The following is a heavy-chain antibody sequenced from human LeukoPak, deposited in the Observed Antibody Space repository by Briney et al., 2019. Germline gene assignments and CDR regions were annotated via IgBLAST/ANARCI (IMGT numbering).Heavy chain of an antibody. CDR1: GGSISSSSYN. D-gene: IGHD3-3*01. CDR3: ARQDTIFGVVISVFFDY. CDR2: IYYSGST. Sequence: PSETLSLTCTVLGGSISSSSYNWGWIRKPQGKGLEWIGRIYYSGSTYYNPSLKSRVTISVDTSKNQFSLKLSSVTAADTAVYYCARQDTIFGVVISVFFDYWGQETLVTVSS. V-gene: IGHV4-39*01. J-gene: IGHJ4*02.